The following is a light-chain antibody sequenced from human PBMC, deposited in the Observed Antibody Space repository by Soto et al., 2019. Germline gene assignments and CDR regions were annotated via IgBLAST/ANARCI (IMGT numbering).Light chain of an antibody. Sequence: QPVLTQPASVSGSPGQSITISCTGTNSDVGAYKSVSWYQQHPGKAPKLMIYAVSNRPSGVSYRFSGSKSGNTASLTISGLQAEDEADYYCSSYTTSSTLVFGGGTKVTVL. CDR3: SSYTTSSTLV. V-gene: IGLV2-14*01. CDR1: NSDVGAYKS. CDR2: AVS. J-gene: IGLJ3*02.